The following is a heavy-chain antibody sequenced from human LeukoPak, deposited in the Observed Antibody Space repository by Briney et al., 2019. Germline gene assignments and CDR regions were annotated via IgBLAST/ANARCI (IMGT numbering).Heavy chain of an antibody. CDR1: GGSFSGYY. D-gene: IGHD3-3*01. V-gene: IGHV4-34*01. CDR3: ARRYDFWSGPWDY. J-gene: IGHJ4*02. CDR2: INHSGST. Sequence: PSETLSLTCAVYGGSFSGYYWSWIRQPPGKGLEWIGEINHSGSTNYNPSLKSRVTISVDTSKNQFSLKLSSVTAADTAVYYCARRYDFWSGPWDYWGQGTLVTVSS.